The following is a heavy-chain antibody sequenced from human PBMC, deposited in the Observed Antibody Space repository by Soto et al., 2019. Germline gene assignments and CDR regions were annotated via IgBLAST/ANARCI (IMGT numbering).Heavy chain of an antibody. CDR3: ARGGNESSGYYFAGLFDY. CDR1: GYTFTSYY. V-gene: IGHV1-46*01. Sequence: ASVKVSCQASGYTFTSYYMHWVRQAPGQGLEWMGIINPSGGSTSYAQKFQGRVTMTRDTSTSTVYIELSRLSSQDTAVYYCARGGNESSGYYFAGLFDYWGQGTLVTVSS. D-gene: IGHD3-22*01. J-gene: IGHJ4*02. CDR2: INPSGGST.